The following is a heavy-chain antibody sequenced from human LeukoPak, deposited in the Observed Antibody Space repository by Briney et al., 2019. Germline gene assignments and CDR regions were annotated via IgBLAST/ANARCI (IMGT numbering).Heavy chain of an antibody. CDR3: ARDGNYDILTGYYPDFDY. Sequence: GRSLSLSCAASGFTFSSYGMHWVRQAPGKGLEWVAVIWYDGSNKYYADSVKGRFTISRDNSKNTLYLQMNRLRAEDKAVYYCARDGNYDILTGYYPDFDYWGQGTLVTVSS. D-gene: IGHD3-9*01. J-gene: IGHJ4*02. CDR1: GFTFSSYG. CDR2: IWYDGSNK. V-gene: IGHV3-33*01.